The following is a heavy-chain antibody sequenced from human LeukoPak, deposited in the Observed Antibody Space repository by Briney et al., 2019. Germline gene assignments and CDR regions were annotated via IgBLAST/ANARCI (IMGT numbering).Heavy chain of an antibody. CDR1: GFTFSSYS. J-gene: IGHJ4*02. CDR3: ARYDGGSGPFDY. CDR2: IKQDGSEK. D-gene: IGHD3-10*01. Sequence: GGSLRLSCADSGFTFSSYSMNWVRQAPGKGLEWEANIKQDGSEKYYVDSVKGRFTISRDNAKNSLYLQMNSLRAEDTAVYYCARYDGGSGPFDYWGQGTLVTVSS. V-gene: IGHV3-7*01.